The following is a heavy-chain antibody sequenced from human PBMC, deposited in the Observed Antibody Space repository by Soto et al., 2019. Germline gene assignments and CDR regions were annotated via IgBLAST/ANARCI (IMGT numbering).Heavy chain of an antibody. D-gene: IGHD4-17*01. Sequence: EVQLLESGGGLVQPGGSLRLSCAASGFTFSSYAMSWVRQAPGKWLEWGSAISGSGGSTYYADSVKGRFTISRDNSKNTLYLQMNSLRAEDTAVYYCAKDPGAPVTVDYWGQGTLVTVSS. CDR2: ISGSGGST. V-gene: IGHV3-23*01. J-gene: IGHJ4*02. CDR3: AKDPGAPVTVDY. CDR1: GFTFSSYA.